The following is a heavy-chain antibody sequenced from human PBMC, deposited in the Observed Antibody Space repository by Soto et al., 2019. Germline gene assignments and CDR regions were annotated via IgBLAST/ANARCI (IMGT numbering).Heavy chain of an antibody. CDR1: GGSFSGYY. J-gene: IGHJ6*02. CDR3: ARGAVDCYDSSGYSDYYGMDV. Sequence: PAETLSLTSAVNGGSFSGYYWSWIRQPPGKGPEWIGEINHSGSTNYNPSLKRRVTISVDTSKNQFSLTLRSVTAAETAVYYCARGAVDCYDSSGYSDYYGMDVWGQGTTVTVSS. V-gene: IGHV4-34*01. D-gene: IGHD3-22*01. CDR2: INHSGST.